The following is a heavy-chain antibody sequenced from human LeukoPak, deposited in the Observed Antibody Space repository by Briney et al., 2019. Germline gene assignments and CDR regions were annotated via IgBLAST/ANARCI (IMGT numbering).Heavy chain of an antibody. J-gene: IGHJ3*02. V-gene: IGHV4-30-2*01. Sequence: PSETLSLTCTVSGGSISSGGYYWSWIRQPPGKGLEWIGYIYHSGSTYYNPSLKSRVTISVDRSKNQFSLKLSSVTAADTAVYYCARVSITFGGVYDAFDIWGQGTMVTVSS. D-gene: IGHD3-16*01. CDR1: GGSISSGGYY. CDR2: IYHSGST. CDR3: ARVSITFGGVYDAFDI.